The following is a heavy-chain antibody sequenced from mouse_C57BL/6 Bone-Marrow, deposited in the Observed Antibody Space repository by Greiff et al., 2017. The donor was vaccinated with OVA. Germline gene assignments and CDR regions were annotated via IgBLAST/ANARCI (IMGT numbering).Heavy chain of an antibody. D-gene: IGHD2-2*01. CDR2: IDPENGDT. V-gene: IGHV14-4*01. Sequence: VQLQQSGAELVRPGASVKLSCTASGFNIKDDYMHWVKQRPEQGLEWIGWIDPENGDTEYASKFQGKATITADTSYHTSYLQLSSLTSEDTAVYYCTTRLRRDYFGYWGQGATLTVA. J-gene: IGHJ2*01. CDR3: TTRLRRDYFGY. CDR1: GFNIKDDY.